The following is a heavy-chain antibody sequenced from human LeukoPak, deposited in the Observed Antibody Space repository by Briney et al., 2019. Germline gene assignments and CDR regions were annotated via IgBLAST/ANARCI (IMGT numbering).Heavy chain of an antibody. V-gene: IGHV3-30-3*01. D-gene: IGHD6-13*01. CDR1: GFTFSSYV. J-gene: IGHJ6*02. CDR3: AEGGPRIAAAGYGMDV. Sequence: GGSLRLSCAASGFTFSSYVMHWVRQAPGKGLEWVAVISYDGSNKYYADSVKGRFTISRDNSKNTLYLQMNSLRAEDTAVYDCAEGGPRIAAAGYGMDVWGQGTTVTVSS. CDR2: ISYDGSNK.